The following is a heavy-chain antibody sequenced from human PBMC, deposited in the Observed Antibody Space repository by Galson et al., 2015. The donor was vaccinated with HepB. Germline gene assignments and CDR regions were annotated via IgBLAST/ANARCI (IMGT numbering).Heavy chain of an antibody. J-gene: IGHJ4*02. V-gene: IGHV3-7*01. CDR2: IKQDGSEK. CDR3: ARDGPHGDWYKGYGYFDY. Sequence: SLRLSCAASGFIFSSYWMTWVRQAPGKGLEWVATIKQDGSEKYYVDSVKGRFTISRDNAKNSLSLQMNSLRAEDTAVYYCARDGPHGDWYKGYGYFDYWGQGTLVTVSS. D-gene: IGHD1/OR15-1a*01. CDR1: GFIFSSYW.